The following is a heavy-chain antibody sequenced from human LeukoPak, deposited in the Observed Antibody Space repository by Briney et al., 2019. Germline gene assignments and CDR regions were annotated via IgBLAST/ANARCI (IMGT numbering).Heavy chain of an antibody. CDR1: GFTFSSYG. CDR3: ARDLAAAPKHPFDY. J-gene: IGHJ4*02. D-gene: IGHD6-13*01. Sequence: GGSLRLSCAASGFTFSSYGMHWVRQAPGKGLEWVAVIWYDGSNKYYADPVKGRFTISRDNSKNTLYLQMNSLRAEDTAVYYCARDLAAAPKHPFDYWGQGTLVTVSS. CDR2: IWYDGSNK. V-gene: IGHV3-33*01.